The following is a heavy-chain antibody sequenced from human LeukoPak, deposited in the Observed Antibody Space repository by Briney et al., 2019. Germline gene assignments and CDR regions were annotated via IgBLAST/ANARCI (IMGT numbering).Heavy chain of an antibody. Sequence: GASVKVSCKASGYIFSNYYMHWVRQAPGQGLEWMGIANPSGGGTSNAQKFQGRVTMTRDTSTSTVYMELSRLRSEDTAVYYCAREIGPRQLHLWGSAFDSWGQGTLVTVSS. D-gene: IGHD5-18*01. CDR3: AREIGPRQLHLWGSAFDS. CDR2: ANPSGGGT. V-gene: IGHV1-46*01. J-gene: IGHJ4*02. CDR1: GYIFSNYY.